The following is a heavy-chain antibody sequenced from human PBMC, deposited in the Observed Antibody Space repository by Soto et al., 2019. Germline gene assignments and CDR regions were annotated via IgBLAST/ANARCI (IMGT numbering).Heavy chain of an antibody. CDR1: GYTFTAYC. Sequence: QVQLVQSGAEVKKPGASVRVSCKASGYTFTAYCVQWVRQAPGQGLQWMGWINVNSGDIKYAQAFQGRVTLTRETSISRVYMKLTGLTPGETAVYYCPRDIDYLVGSGTGNGHGVWGKGTTATV. J-gene: IGHJ6*03. D-gene: IGHD2-8*01. CDR2: INVNSGDI. V-gene: IGHV1-2*02. CDR3: PRDIDYLVGSGTGNGHGV.